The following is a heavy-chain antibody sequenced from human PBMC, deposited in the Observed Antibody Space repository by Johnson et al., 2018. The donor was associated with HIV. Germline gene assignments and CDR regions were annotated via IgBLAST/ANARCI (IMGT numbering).Heavy chain of an antibody. V-gene: IGHV3-30*04. D-gene: IGHD1-1*01. J-gene: IGHJ3*02. Sequence: QVQLVESGGGVVQPGRSLRLSCAASGFTFNSYAMHWVRQAPGKGLEWVAVISYDGSNKHYADSVKGRFTISRDNSKNTLYLQMNSLRAEDTAVYYCATSTASDALDIWGQGTMVTVSS. CDR3: ATSTASDALDI. CDR1: GFTFNSYA. CDR2: ISYDGSNK.